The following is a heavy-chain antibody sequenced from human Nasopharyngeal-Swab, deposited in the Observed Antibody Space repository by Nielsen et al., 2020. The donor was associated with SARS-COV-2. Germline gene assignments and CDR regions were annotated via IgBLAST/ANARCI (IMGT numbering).Heavy chain of an antibody. J-gene: IGHJ4*02. D-gene: IGHD2-15*01. CDR2: IWYDGSNK. CDR3: ARDSGGYCSGGSCYPHYYFDY. V-gene: IGHV3-33*01. Sequence: VRQAPGKGLEWVAVIWYDGSNKYHADSVKGRFTISRDNSKNTLYLQMNSLRAEDTAVYYCARDSGGYCSGGSCYPHYYFDYWGQGTLVTVLL.